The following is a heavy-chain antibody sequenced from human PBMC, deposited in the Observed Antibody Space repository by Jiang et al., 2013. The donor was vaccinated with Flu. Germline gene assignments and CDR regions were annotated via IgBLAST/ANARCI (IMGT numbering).Heavy chain of an antibody. Sequence: GSGLVKPSQTLSLTCAVSGGSISIGANSWSWIRQSPGKGLEWIGYIYQSGNAYYNPSSTSRSPYQQTGPRIGSPSTLHSMTAADTAVYYCVRHVDYSSGDVMDVWGQGTTVTV. J-gene: IGHJ6*02. CDR3: VRHVDYSSGDVMDV. D-gene: IGHD6-19*01. V-gene: IGHV4-30-2*06. CDR2: IYQSGNA. CDR1: GGSISIGANS.